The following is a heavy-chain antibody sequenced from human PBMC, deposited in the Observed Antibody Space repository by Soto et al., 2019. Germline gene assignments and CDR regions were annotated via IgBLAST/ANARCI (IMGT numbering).Heavy chain of an antibody. CDR1: VFSLSTSGVG. CDR2: LYWNDDK. CDR3: AHQERSHSVSGSYLVYYYYGMDV. V-gene: IGHV2-5*01. J-gene: IGHJ6*02. Sequence: QITLKEAGPTLVQPTQTLTLTCTFSVFSLSTSGVGVGCIRQPPGKALEWLALLYWNDDKRYSPYLQSRLTLTKAPSKMLVVITMTHRDPVATATYYCAHQERSHSVSGSYLVYYYYGMDVCCQGATVIFSS. D-gene: IGHD3-10*01.